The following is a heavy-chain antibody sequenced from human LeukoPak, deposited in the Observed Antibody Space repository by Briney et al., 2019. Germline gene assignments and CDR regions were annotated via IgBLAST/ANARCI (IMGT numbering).Heavy chain of an antibody. CDR3: ARDSRGSYEFDY. J-gene: IGHJ4*02. CDR2: IGTAGDT. CDR1: GFTFSSYD. Sequence: PGGSLRLSCAVSGFTFSSYDMHWVRQATGKGLEWVSAIGTAGDTYYPGSVKGRFTISRENAKNSLYLQMNSLRAGDTAVYYCARDSRGSYEFDYWGQGTLVTVSS. D-gene: IGHD1-26*01. V-gene: IGHV3-13*01.